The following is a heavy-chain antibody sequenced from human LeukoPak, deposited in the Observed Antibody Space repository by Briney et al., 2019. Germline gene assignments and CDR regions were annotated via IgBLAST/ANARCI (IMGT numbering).Heavy chain of an antibody. J-gene: IGHJ1*01. D-gene: IGHD2-2*01. CDR3: AKSSPKPAGTYFQH. Sequence: GGSLRLSCAASGFAFSSYTMTWVRLAPAPGKGLEWVSTITTSGATYYADSVKGRFTISRDNSKNTLYLQMNSLRAEDTAVYYCAKSSPKPAGTYFQHCGQGTLVTVSS. CDR1: GFAFSSYT. CDR2: ITTSGAT. V-gene: IGHV3-23*01.